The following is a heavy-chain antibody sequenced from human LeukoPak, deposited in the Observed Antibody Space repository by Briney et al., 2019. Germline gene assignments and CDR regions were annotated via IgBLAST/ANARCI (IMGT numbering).Heavy chain of an antibody. CDR1: VSTFSSYA. D-gene: IGHD6-13*01. CDR2: ISGSGGST. V-gene: IGHV3-23*01. CDR3: AKEEGSSSWYAVYHY. Sequence: GGSLRLSCAASVSTFSSYAMSWVRQAPGKGLEWVSAISGSGGSTYYADSVKGRFTISRDNSKNTLYLQMNSLRAEDTAVYYCAKEEGSSSWYAVYHYWGQGTLVTVSS. J-gene: IGHJ4*02.